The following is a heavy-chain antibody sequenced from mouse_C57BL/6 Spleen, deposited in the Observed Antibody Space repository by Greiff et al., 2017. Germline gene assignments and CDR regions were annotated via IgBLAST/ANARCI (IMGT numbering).Heavy chain of an antibody. CDR1: GYAFSSYW. D-gene: IGHD4-1*01. CDR3: ARRRLTGSFDY. V-gene: IGHV1-80*01. J-gene: IGHJ2*01. Sequence: QVQLQQSGAQLVKPGASVKISCKASGYAFSSYWMNWVKQRPGKGLEWIGQIYPGDGDTNYNGKFKGKATLTADKSSSTAYMQLSSLTSEDSAVYFCARRRLTGSFDYWGQGTTLTVSS. CDR2: IYPGDGDT.